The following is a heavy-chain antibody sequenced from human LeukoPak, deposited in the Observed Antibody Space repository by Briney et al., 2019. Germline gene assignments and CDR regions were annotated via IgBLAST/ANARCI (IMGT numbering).Heavy chain of an antibody. J-gene: IGHJ4*02. Sequence: PSETLSLTCTVSGGSISSGGYYWSWIRQPPGKGLEWIGYIYHSGSTYYNPSLKSRVTISVDRSKNQFSLKLSSVTAADTAVYYCARGGGYCSGGSCYQADYWGQGTLVTVSS. CDR3: ARGGGYCSGGSCYQADY. CDR1: GGSISSGGYY. CDR2: IYHSGST. V-gene: IGHV4-30-2*01. D-gene: IGHD2-15*01.